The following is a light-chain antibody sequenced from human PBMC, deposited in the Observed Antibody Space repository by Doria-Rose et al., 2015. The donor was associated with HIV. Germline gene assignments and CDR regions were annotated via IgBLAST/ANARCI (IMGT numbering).Light chain of an antibody. J-gene: IGLJ1*01. Sequence: QSALTQPASVSGSPGQSITISCTGTSSDVGGFGYVSWYQQHPGKAPKLMIYDVSNRPSGVSNRLSGSKSGDTASLIISGLQAEDEADYYCNSYTTSSTHNYVFGTGTKVAVL. CDR1: SSDVGGFGY. CDR3: NSYTTSSTHNYV. CDR2: DVS. V-gene: IGLV2-14*03.